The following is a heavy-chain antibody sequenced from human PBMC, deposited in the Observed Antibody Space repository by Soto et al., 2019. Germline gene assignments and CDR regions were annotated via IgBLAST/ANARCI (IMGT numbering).Heavy chain of an antibody. J-gene: IGHJ6*03. CDR1: GGSISPYY. D-gene: IGHD6-13*01. CDR3: ARKGAAASYAHYYMDV. V-gene: IGHV4-59*01. Sequence: SETLSITFTVSGGSISPYYWSWIRQPPGKGLEWIGYVYYSGNTNYNPSLESRVTISVDTSRNRFSLNLTSATAADTAVYYCARKGAAASYAHYYMDVWGRGAAVTVS. CDR2: VYYSGNT.